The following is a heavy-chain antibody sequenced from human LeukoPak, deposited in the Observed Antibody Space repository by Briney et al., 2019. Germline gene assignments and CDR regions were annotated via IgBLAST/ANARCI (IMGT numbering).Heavy chain of an antibody. CDR1: GFTFSSYA. J-gene: IGHJ4*02. CDR3: ARDPSYDSSGYYGFDY. CDR2: ISYDGSNK. V-gene: IGHV3-30-3*01. Sequence: PGRSLRLSCAASGFTFSSYAMHWVRQAPGKGLEWVAVISYDGSNKYYADSVKGRFTISRDNSKNTLYLQMNSLRAEDTAVYYCARDPSYDSSGYYGFDYWGQGTLITVSS. D-gene: IGHD3-22*01.